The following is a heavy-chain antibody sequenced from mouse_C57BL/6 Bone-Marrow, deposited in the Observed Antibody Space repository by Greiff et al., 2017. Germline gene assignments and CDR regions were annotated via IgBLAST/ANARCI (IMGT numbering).Heavy chain of an antibody. CDR3: ANYYGSSRFAY. D-gene: IGHD1-1*01. V-gene: IGHV1-82*01. Sequence: QVHVKQSGPELVKPGASVKISCKASGYAFSSSWMNWVKQRPGKGLEWIGRIYPGDGDTNYNGKFKGKATLTADKSSSTAYMQLSSLTSEDSAVYFCANYYGSSRFAYWGQGTLVTVAA. CDR2: IYPGDGDT. CDR1: GYAFSSSW. J-gene: IGHJ3*01.